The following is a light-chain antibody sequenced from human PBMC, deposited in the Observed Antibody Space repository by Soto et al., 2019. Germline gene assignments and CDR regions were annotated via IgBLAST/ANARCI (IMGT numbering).Light chain of an antibody. J-gene: IGKJ1*01. CDR3: QQYNYWPRT. V-gene: IGKV3D-15*01. CDR1: QSVRSSY. Sequence: ESVWTQSPGPQSLSPGERATLSCRASQSVRSSYLAWYQQKPGQAPRLLIYGASTRATGIPARFSGSGSGTEFTLTISSLQSEDFAVYYCQQYNYWPRTFGQGTKVDIK. CDR2: GAS.